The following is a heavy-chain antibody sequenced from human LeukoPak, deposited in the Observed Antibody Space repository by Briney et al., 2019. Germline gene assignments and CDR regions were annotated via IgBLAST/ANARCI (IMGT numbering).Heavy chain of an antibody. CDR2: MNPNSGNT. V-gene: IGHV1-8*01. J-gene: IGHJ6*03. Sequence: ASVKVSCKASGYTFTSYDINWVRQATGQGLEWMGWMNPNSGNTGYAQKLQGRVTMTTDTSTSTAYMELRSLRSDDTAVYYCARASGGDDHMDVWGKGTTVTVSS. CDR3: ARASGGDDHMDV. CDR1: GYTFTSYD. D-gene: IGHD1-1*01.